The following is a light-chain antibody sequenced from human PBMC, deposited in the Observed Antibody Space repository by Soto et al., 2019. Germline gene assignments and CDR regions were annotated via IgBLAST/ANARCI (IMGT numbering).Light chain of an antibody. Sequence: DIVLTQSPGTLSLSPGDRAPPSCRASRSVSSSYFAWYQQKPGQAPRLLIYGASNRATGIPDRFSGSGSGTAFTLTINGLEPEVFAVYYCQKRSSTFGQGTRLEIK. J-gene: IGKJ5*01. CDR3: QKRSST. CDR2: GAS. V-gene: IGKV3-20*01. CDR1: RSVSSSY.